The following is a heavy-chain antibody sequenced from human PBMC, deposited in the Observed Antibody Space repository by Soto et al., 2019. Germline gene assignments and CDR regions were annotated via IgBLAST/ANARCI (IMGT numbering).Heavy chain of an antibody. V-gene: IGHV3-30*18. CDR2: ISYDGSNK. D-gene: IGHD3-3*01. Sequence: QVQLVESGGGVVQPGRSLRLSCAASGFTFNSYGMHWVRQAPGKGLERVAVISYDGSNKYYADSVKGRFTISRDNSKNTLYLQMNSLRTEDTAVYYCAKGALRFLEGLHGYYFDYWGQGTLVTVSS. CDR3: AKGALRFLEGLHGYYFDY. CDR1: GFTFNSYG. J-gene: IGHJ4*02.